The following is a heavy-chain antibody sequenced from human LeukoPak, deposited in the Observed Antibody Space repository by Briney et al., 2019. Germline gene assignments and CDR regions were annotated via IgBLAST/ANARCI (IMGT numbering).Heavy chain of an antibody. CDR2: IYCGGST. J-gene: IGHJ4*02. CDR1: GFTVRNNY. Sequence: GGSLSLSCAASGFTVRNNYMSWVRQAPGKGLEWVSDIYCGGSTYYADSVKGRFTISRDNSKNTLYLQMNSLRAEDTAVYFCATGERMVRGDGVDYWGQGTLVTVSS. V-gene: IGHV3-66*01. D-gene: IGHD3-10*01. CDR3: ATGERMVRGDGVDY.